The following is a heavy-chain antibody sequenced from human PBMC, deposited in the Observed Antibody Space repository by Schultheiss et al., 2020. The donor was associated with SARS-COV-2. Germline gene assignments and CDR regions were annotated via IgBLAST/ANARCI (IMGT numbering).Heavy chain of an antibody. J-gene: IGHJ6*02. CDR2: IYYSGST. CDR3: ARDQWYDPGGDYGMDV. V-gene: IGHV4-31*03. Sequence: SETLSLTCTVSGGSISSGGYYWSWIRQHPGKGLEWIGYIYYSGSTNYNPSLKSRVTISVDTSKNQASLKLTSVTAADTAVYYCARDQWYDPGGDYGMDVWGQGITVTVSS. CDR1: GGSISSGGYY. D-gene: IGHD1-14*01.